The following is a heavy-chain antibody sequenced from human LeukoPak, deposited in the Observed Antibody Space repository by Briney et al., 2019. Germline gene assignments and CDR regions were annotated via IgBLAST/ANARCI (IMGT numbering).Heavy chain of an antibody. CDR1: VFTFSSYG. V-gene: IGHV3-30*03. Sequence: QPGRSLRLSCGASVFTFSSYGMHWVRQAPGKGLERVAAISYDGRNKYYADSVKGRFTISRDNSRNTLYLEMNSLRTEDTAIYYCARTGTSDGNNYGIDYWGQGTLFTVSS. CDR2: ISYDGRNK. D-gene: IGHD5-24*01. CDR3: ARTGTSDGNNYGIDY. J-gene: IGHJ4*02.